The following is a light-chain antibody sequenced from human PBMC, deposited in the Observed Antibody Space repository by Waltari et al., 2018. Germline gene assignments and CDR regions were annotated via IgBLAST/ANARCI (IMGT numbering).Light chain of an antibody. V-gene: IGLV2-14*01. Sequence: QSALTQPASVSGSPGQSITISCSGTDSDVGAYDFVSWYQQHPGKAPHLISYEVSNRPSGISDRFSASKARHTASLAISGLQAEDEADYYCSAYTTSSAPGVFGTGTRVTVL. CDR3: SAYTTSSAPGV. CDR1: DSDVGAYDF. CDR2: EVS. J-gene: IGLJ1*01.